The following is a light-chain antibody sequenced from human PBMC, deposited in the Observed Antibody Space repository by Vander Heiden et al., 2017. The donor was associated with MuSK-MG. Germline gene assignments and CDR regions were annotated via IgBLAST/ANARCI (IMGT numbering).Light chain of an antibody. CDR1: QSVASS. CDR2: DAS. J-gene: IGKJ1*01. CDR3: QQYGSSPGT. V-gene: IGKV3D-20*01. Sequence: EVVLTQSPATLSLSPGDRAILSCGASQSVASSLAWYQQKPGLAPRLVIYDASIRATGIPDRFRGSGFGTDFTLTISRLEPEDFAVYYCQQYGSSPGTFGQGSRVEIK.